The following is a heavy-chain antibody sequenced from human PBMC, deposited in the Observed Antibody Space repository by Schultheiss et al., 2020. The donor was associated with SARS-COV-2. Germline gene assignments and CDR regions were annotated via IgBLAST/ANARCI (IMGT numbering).Heavy chain of an antibody. CDR2: ISSSGSTI. CDR1: GFTVSSYD. V-gene: IGHV3-48*04. J-gene: IGHJ4*02. CDR3: ASYGYCSSTTCYPSH. Sequence: GGSLRLSCAASGFTVSSYDMHWVRQAPGKGLEWVSYISSSGSTIYYADSVKGRFTISRDNAKNSLYLQMNSLRAEDTAVYFCASYGYCSSTTCYPSHWGQGTPVTVSS. D-gene: IGHD2-2*01.